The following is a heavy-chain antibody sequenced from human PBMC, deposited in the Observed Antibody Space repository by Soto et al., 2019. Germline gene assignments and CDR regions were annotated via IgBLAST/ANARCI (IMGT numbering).Heavy chain of an antibody. J-gene: IGHJ4*02. D-gene: IGHD7-27*01. CDR1: GFSVSTNY. CDR3: VISTGKFYADFDY. V-gene: IGHV3-53*05. CDR2: KNSGGST. Sequence: GGSLRLSCEVSGFSVSTNYMGWVRQAPGKGLEWVSMKNSGGSTTYANSVRGRFTIARDNSKNTIYLQMNNLRPEDTALYYCVISTGKFYADFDYWGQGTQVTVSS.